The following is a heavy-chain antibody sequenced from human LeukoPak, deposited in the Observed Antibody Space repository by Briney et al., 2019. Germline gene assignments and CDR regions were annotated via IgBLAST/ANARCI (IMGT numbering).Heavy chain of an antibody. V-gene: IGHV3-23*01. CDR1: GFTFSSYA. CDR2: ISGSGAGT. D-gene: IGHD5-24*01. J-gene: IGHJ4*02. CDR3: ARESIWLQLHSFDF. Sequence: TGGSLRLSCAPSGFTFSSYAMKWVRHAPGRGLEWVSAISGSGAGTYYADSVKGRFTIPRDNSKDTLYLQMNSLRAEDTAVYYCARESIWLQLHSFDFWGQGTLVTVSS.